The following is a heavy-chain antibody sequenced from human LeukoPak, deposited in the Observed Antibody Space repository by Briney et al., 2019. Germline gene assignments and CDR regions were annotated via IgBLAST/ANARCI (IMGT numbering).Heavy chain of an antibody. CDR1: GFTVSSNY. CDR3: AKDKPPSRWLQLGPYYYFDY. CDR2: ISYDGSNK. V-gene: IGHV3-30*18. D-gene: IGHD5-24*01. Sequence: GGSLRLSCAASGFTVSSNYMSWVRQAPGKGLGWVAVISYDGSNKYYADSVKGRFTISRDNSKNTLYLQMNSLRAEDTAVYYCAKDKPPSRWLQLGPYYYFDYWGQGTLVTVSS. J-gene: IGHJ4*02.